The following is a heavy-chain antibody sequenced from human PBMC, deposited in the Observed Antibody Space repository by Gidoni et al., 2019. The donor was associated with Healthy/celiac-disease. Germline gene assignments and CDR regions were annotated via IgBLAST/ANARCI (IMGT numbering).Heavy chain of an antibody. CDR1: GYTFTSYY. Sequence: QVQLVQSGAEVKKPGASVKVSCKASGYTFTSYYMHWVRQAPGQGLEWMGIINPSGGSTSYAQKFQGRVTMTRDTSTSTVYMELSSLRSEDTAVYYCARGSLAAAGTTAFDIWGQGTMVTVSS. J-gene: IGHJ3*02. CDR2: INPSGGST. D-gene: IGHD6-13*01. CDR3: ARGSLAAAGTTAFDI. V-gene: IGHV1-46*01.